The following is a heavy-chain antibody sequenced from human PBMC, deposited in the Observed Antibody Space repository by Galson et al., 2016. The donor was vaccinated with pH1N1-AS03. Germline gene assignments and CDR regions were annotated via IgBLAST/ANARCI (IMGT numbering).Heavy chain of an antibody. CDR3: ARDLGYCTNTGCQREWSNRFTISKATIHNILYLQMDSLTTEDSALYFCAKDMNRFDH. Sequence: SVKVSCKASGYTFTNNGISWVRQAPGQGLEWMGWINTYNGHTNYAQKFQDRVTMTTDTTTSTAYMELRSLRSDDTAVYYCARDLGYCTNTGCQREWSNRFTISKATIHNILYLQMDSLTTEDSALYFCAKDMNRFDHWGQGTLVTVSS. D-gene: IGHD2-2*01. V-gene: IGHV1-18*01. CDR1: GYTFTNNG. CDR2: INTYNGHT. J-gene: IGHJ4*02.